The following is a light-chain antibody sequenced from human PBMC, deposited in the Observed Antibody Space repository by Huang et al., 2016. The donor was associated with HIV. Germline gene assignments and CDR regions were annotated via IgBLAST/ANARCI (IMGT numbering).Light chain of an antibody. Sequence: EVVLSQSPGTLPLSPGERATLSCRASQSVSSSYLAWYQQKPGQAPRLLIYGTSSRATGIPDRFSGSGSGTDFTLTISRLEPEDFAVYYCHHFGNSPYTFGQGTKLEIK. CDR2: GTS. J-gene: IGKJ2*01. V-gene: IGKV3-20*01. CDR3: HHFGNSPYT. CDR1: QSVSSSY.